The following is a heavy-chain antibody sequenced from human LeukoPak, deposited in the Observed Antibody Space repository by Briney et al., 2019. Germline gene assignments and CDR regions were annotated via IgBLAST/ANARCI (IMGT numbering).Heavy chain of an antibody. CDR3: ARYGPYHFDY. D-gene: IGHD3-10*01. CDR2: IYYTGST. CDR1: GXSISGYY. Sequence: PSETLSLTCTVSGXSISGYYGSWIRQPPGKGLEWIGYIYYTGSTNYNPSLKSRVTISVDTSKNHFSLKLSSLTAADTAVYYCARYGPYHFDYWGQGTLVTVSS. V-gene: IGHV4-59*01. J-gene: IGHJ4*02.